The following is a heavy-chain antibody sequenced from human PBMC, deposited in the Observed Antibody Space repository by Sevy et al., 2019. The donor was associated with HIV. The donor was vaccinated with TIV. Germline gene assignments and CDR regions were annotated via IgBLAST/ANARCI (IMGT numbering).Heavy chain of an antibody. CDR2: ISGSGSTI. CDR1: GFTSGDYY. Sequence: GGSLRLSCIGFGFTSGDYYMSWIRQAPGKGLEWVSYISGSGSTIEYADSVKGRFTISRDNAKNSLYLKMNSLRAEDTAVYYCAREKRQDYYYYGMDVWGQGTTVTVSS. CDR3: AREKRQDYYYYGMDV. D-gene: IGHD1-1*01. J-gene: IGHJ6*02. V-gene: IGHV3-11*01.